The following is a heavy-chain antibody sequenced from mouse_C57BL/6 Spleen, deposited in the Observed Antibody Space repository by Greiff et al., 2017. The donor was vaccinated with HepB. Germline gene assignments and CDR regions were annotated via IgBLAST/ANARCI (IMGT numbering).Heavy chain of an antibody. J-gene: IGHJ4*01. Sequence: QVQLQQSGPGLVQPSQSLSITCTVSGFSLTSYGVHWVRQSPGKGLEWLGVIWSGGSTDYNAAFISRLSISKDNSKSQVFFKMNSLQADDTAIYYCARGRYYYGSSMDYWGQGTSVTVSS. CDR1: GFSLTSYG. CDR2: IWSGGST. CDR3: ARGRYYYGSSMDY. D-gene: IGHD1-1*01. V-gene: IGHV2-2*01.